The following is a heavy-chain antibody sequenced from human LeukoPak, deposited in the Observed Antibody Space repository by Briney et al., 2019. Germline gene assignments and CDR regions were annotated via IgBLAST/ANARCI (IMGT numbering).Heavy chain of an antibody. CDR1: GFTFSSYS. V-gene: IGHV3-15*01. CDR2: IKSKTDGGTT. D-gene: IGHD3-10*01. J-gene: IGHJ3*02. CDR3: SRDYDSANHIDAFGI. Sequence: GGSLRLSCAASGFTFSSYSMNWVRQAPGKGLENIGRIKSKTDGGTTDYAAPVKGRFTISRDDSKSIAYLQMDSLKTEDTAVYFCSRDYDSANHIDAFGIWGQGTLVTVSP.